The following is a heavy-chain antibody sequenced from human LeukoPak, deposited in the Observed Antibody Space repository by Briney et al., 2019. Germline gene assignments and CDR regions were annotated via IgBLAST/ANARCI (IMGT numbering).Heavy chain of an antibody. J-gene: IGHJ6*03. Sequence: NPSETLSLTCTVSGGSISSYYWSWIRQPPGKGLEWIGRIYTSGSTNYNPSLKSRVTISVDTSKNQFSLKLSSVTAADTAVYYCARGVHVNYYYYMDVWGKGTTVTISS. CDR1: GGSISSYY. V-gene: IGHV4-4*08. CDR3: ARGVHVNYYYYMDV. D-gene: IGHD2/OR15-2a*01. CDR2: IYTSGST.